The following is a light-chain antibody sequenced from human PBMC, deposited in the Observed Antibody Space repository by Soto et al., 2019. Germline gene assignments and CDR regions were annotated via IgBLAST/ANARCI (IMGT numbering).Light chain of an antibody. CDR2: GAS. Sequence: EIVMTQSPATLSVSPWERATLSCRASQSVSSNLAWYQQKPGQGPRLLIYGASTRATGIPARFSGSGSGTDFTLTISRLEPEDFAVYYCQQYGSSPGTFGQGTRLEIK. CDR1: QSVSSN. J-gene: IGKJ5*01. CDR3: QQYGSSPGT. V-gene: IGKV3-20*01.